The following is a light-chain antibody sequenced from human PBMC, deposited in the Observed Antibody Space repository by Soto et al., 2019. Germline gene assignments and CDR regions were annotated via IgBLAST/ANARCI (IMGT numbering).Light chain of an antibody. V-gene: IGLV2-23*01. Sequence: HSVLTHPASVSGSPGQSITSFCSGTSKDVGSYDLVSWYQHHPGKAPKLMISEATKRPSGVSDRFSGSKSGNTASLTLSGLQAEDEADYYCCSYAGSSTYVFGTGTKVTVL. CDR3: CSYAGSSTYV. J-gene: IGLJ1*01. CDR1: SKDVGSYDL. CDR2: EAT.